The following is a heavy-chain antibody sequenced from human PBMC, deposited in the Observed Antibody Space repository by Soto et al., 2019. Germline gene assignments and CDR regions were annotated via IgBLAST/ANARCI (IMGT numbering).Heavy chain of an antibody. CDR3: ARGAERHTMIVVVIRGRGMDV. CDR2: INHSGST. V-gene: IGHV4-34*01. J-gene: IGHJ6*02. CDR1: GGSFSGYY. Sequence: SETLSLTCAVYGGSFSGYYWSWIRQPPGKGLEWIGEINHSGSTNYNPSLKSRVTISVDTSKNQFSLKLSSVTAADTAVYYCARGAERHTMIVVVIRGRGMDVWGQGTTVTVSS. D-gene: IGHD3-22*01.